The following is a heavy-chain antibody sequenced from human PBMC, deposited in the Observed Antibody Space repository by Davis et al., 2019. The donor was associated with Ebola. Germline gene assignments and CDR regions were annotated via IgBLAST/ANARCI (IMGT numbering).Heavy chain of an antibody. CDR2: MNPNSGNT. J-gene: IGHJ5*02. D-gene: IGHD2-2*01. V-gene: IGHV1-8*01. CDR1: GYTFTSYD. Sequence: ASVKVSCKASGYTFTSYDINWVRQATGQGLEWMGWMNPNSGNTGYAQKFQGRVTMTRNTSISTAYMELRSLRSDDTAVYYCARAPSREYQLLSWFDPWGQGTLVTVSS. CDR3: ARAPSREYQLLSWFDP.